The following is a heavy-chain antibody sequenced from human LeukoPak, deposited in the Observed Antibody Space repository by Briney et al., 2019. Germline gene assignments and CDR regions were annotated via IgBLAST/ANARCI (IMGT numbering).Heavy chain of an antibody. V-gene: IGHV3-30-3*01. CDR2: ISYDGSNK. CDR3: ARDRVVRGVIAPLDY. D-gene: IGHD3-10*01. CDR1: GLTFSSYA. Sequence: PGGSLRLSCAASGLTFSSYAMHWVRQAPGKGLEWVAVISYDGSNKYYADSVKGRFTISRDNSKNTLYLQMNSLRAEDTAVYYCARDRVVRGVIAPLDYWGQGTLVTVSS. J-gene: IGHJ4*02.